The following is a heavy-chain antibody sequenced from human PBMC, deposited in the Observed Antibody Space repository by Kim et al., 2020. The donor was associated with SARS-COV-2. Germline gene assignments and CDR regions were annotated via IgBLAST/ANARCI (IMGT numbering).Heavy chain of an antibody. Sequence: SETLSLTCAVSGGSISSSNWWSWVRQPPGKGLEWIGEIYHSGSTNYNPSLKSRVTISVDKSKNQFSLKLSSVTAADTAVYYCARARFITIFGVVITGAFDCWGQGTLVTVSS. V-gene: IGHV4-4*02. CDR2: IYHSGST. J-gene: IGHJ4*02. D-gene: IGHD3-3*01. CDR1: GGSISSSNW. CDR3: ARARFITIFGVVITGAFDC.